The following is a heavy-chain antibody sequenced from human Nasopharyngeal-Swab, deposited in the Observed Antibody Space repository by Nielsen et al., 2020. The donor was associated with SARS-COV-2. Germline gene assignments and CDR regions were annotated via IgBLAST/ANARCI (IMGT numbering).Heavy chain of an antibody. CDR2: INYSGST. CDR1: GASITIGGYY. CDR3: AREEGRPLNGDYYGMDV. Sequence: TRSPTGPLSGASITIGGYYWSWIRQHPGKGREWTGYINYSGSTYYNPSLKSRVTISVDTSKNQFSLKLSSVTAADTAVYYCAREEGRPLNGDYYGMDVWGQGTTVTVSS. J-gene: IGHJ6*02. D-gene: IGHD3-10*01. V-gene: IGHV4-31*03.